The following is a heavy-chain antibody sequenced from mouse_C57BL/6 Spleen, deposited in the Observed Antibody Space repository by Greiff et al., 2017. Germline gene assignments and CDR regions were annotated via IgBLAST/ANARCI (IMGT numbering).Heavy chain of an antibody. V-gene: IGHV10-1*01. CDR2: IRSKSNNYAT. D-gene: IGHD1-1*01. CDR1: GFSFNTYA. J-gene: IGHJ2*01. CDR3: VRPIYVNFFAY. Sequence: EVMRVESGGGLVQPKGSLKLSCAASGFSFNTYAMNWVRQAPGKGLEWVARIRSKSNNYATYYADSVKDRFTISRDDSESMLYLQMNNLMTEDTAMYYCVRPIYVNFFAYWGQGTPLTVSS.